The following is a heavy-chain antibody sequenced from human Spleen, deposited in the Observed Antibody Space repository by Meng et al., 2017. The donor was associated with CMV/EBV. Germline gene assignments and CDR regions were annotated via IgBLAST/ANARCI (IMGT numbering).Heavy chain of an antibody. D-gene: IGHD4-23*01. CDR1: GVSISSGEYY. V-gene: IGHV4-30-4*08. CDR2: IYYSGST. J-gene: IGHJ4*02. CDR3: ASLSNDYGGKGTY. Sequence: SGVSISSGEYYWSCSRPPHGKGLEWIGYIYYSGSTYYNPSLKSRLTISVDTSKNQFSLKMSSVTAADTAVYYCASLSNDYGGKGTYWGQGTLVTVSS.